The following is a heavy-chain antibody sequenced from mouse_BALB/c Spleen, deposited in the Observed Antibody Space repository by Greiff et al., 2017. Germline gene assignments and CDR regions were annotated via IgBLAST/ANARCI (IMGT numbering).Heavy chain of an antibody. CDR2: IDPETGGT. J-gene: IGHJ2*01. Sequence: VKLMESGAELVRPGASVTLSCKASGYTFTDYEMHWVKQTPVHGLEWIGAIDPETGGTAYNQKFKGKATLTADKSSSTAYMELRSLTSEDSAVYYCTRVDYRYGHYWGQGTTLTVSS. D-gene: IGHD2-14*01. V-gene: IGHV1-15*01. CDR3: TRVDYRYGHY. CDR1: GYTFTDYE.